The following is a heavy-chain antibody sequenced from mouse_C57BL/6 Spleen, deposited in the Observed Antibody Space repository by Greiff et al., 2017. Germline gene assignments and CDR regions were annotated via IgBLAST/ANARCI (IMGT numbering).Heavy chain of an antibody. J-gene: IGHJ3*01. CDR1: GFNIKDDY. Sequence: EVQLQQSGAELVRPGASVKLSCTASGFNIKDDYMHWVKQRPEPGLERIGWIDPENGDTESASKFQGKATITADTSSNTAYLQLSSLTSEDTAVYYCTTLYDYDGFAYWGQGTLVTVSA. V-gene: IGHV14-4*01. D-gene: IGHD2-4*01. CDR3: TTLYDYDGFAY. CDR2: IDPENGDT.